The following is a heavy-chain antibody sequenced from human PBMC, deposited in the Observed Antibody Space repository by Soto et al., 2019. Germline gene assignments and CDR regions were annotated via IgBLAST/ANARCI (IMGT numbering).Heavy chain of an antibody. CDR2: INPNSGGA. Sequence: ASVKVSCKASGYTFTGYYMHWVRQAPGQGLEWMGWINPNSGGANYAQKFQGRVTMTRDTSISTAYMELSRLRSDDTAVYYCARSSGYYESSGYSNDAVDIWGQGTMVTVSS. J-gene: IGHJ3*02. CDR3: ARSSGYYESSGYSNDAVDI. D-gene: IGHD3-22*01. V-gene: IGHV1-2*02. CDR1: GYTFTGYY.